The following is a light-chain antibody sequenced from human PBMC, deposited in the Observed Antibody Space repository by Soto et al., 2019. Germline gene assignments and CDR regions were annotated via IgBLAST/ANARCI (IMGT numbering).Light chain of an antibody. Sequence: DIQMTQSPSSLSASVGDRVTVNCLASLGISNHLAWYQQKPGKVPKLLIYAASTLQSGVPSRFSGSGSGTDFTLTISSLQPEDVATYYCQKYSSGRWTFGQGTKVDI. CDR3: QKYSSGRWT. CDR2: AAS. V-gene: IGKV1-27*01. CDR1: LGISNH. J-gene: IGKJ1*01.